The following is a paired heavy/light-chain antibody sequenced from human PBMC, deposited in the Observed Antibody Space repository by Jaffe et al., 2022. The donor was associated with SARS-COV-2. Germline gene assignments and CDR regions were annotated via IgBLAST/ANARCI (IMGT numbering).Heavy chain of an antibody. J-gene: IGHJ4*02. CDR3: ARETSYYESIGRTDLPYFDY. CDR2: ISSGTTTT. Sequence: EVQLVESGGGLIQPGGSLRLSCAASGFTFSYYNMNWVRHAPGKGLEWVAFISSGTTTTYYADSVKGRFTISRDDAKNSLYLQMNSLRDEDTAVYYCARETSYYESIGRTDLPYFDYWGQGTLVTVSS. D-gene: IGHD3-22*01. CDR1: GFTFSYYN. V-gene: IGHV3-48*02.
Light chain of an antibody. V-gene: IGKV1-39*01. Sequence: DIQMTQSPSSLSASVGDRVTITCRASQTISRYLNWYQQKPGKAPKLLIFAASILQRGVPSRFSGSGSGSDFTLTISSLQPEDFATYSCQQSYSTPPYTFGQGTKLEI. CDR2: AAS. J-gene: IGKJ2*01. CDR1: QTISRY. CDR3: QQSYSTPPYT.